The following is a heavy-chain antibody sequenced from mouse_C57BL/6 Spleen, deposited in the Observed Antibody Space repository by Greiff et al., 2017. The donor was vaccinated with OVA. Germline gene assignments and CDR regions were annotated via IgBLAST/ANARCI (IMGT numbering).Heavy chain of an antibody. J-gene: IGHJ2*01. CDR2: SRNKANDYTT. D-gene: IGHD2-4*01. CDR3: ARAYYDYGFDY. CDR1: GFTFSDFY. Sequence: EVKVVESGGGLVQSGRSLRLSCATSGFTFSDFYMEWVRQAPGKGLEWIAASRNKANDYTTEYSASVKGRFIVSRDTSQSILYLQMNALRAEYTAIYYCARAYYDYGFDYWGQGTTLTVSS. V-gene: IGHV7-1*01.